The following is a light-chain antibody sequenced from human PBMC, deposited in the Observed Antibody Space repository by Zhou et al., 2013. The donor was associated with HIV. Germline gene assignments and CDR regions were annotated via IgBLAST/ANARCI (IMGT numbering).Light chain of an antibody. CDR3: QQYGTSPPXT. CDR2: GAS. Sequence: EVVLTQSPGTLSLSPGEGATLSCRASQSIAGSYLAWYQQKPGQAPRLLIYGASSRATGIPDRFSGSGSGADFTLTISRLEPEDFAVYYCQQYGTSPPXTFGQGTKLEI. CDR1: QSIAGSY. J-gene: IGKJ2*01. V-gene: IGKV3-20*01.